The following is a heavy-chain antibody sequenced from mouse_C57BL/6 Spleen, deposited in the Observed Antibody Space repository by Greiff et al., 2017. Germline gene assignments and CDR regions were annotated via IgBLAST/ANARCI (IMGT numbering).Heavy chain of an antibody. Sequence: VQLQQSGAELVRPGASVKLSCTASGFNIKDYYMHWVKQRPEQGLEWIGRIDPEDGDTEYAPKFQGKATMTADPSSNTAYLQLSSLTSEDAAVYYCTTAPYYYGMDYWGQGTSVTVSS. J-gene: IGHJ4*01. V-gene: IGHV14-1*01. CDR3: TTAPYYYGMDY. CDR2: IDPEDGDT. CDR1: GFNIKDYY.